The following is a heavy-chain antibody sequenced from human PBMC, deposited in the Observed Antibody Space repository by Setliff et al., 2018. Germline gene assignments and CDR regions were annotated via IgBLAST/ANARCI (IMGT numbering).Heavy chain of an antibody. D-gene: IGHD5-18*01. CDR2: TIPLFGTT. V-gene: IGHV1-69*05. J-gene: IGHJ6*03. CDR3: AREGVDTRSSTDYRYYMDV. Sequence: AASVKVSCKASGYTFISYGISWVRRAPGQGLEWIGWTIPLFGTTDYAQKFHGRVTIITDESTSTAYMELSSLTSDDTAVYYCAREGVDTRSSTDYRYYMDVWGKGTTVTVSS. CDR1: GYTFISYG.